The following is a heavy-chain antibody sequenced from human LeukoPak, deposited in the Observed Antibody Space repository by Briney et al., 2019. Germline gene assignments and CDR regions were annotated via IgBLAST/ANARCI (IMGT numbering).Heavy chain of an antibody. Sequence: GGSLRLSCAASGFTVSSNYMSWVRQAPGKGLEWVSVIYSGGSTYYADSVKGRFTISRDNSKNTLCLQMNSLRAEDTAVYYCARDPLTIFGGDYWGQGTLVTVSS. D-gene: IGHD3-3*01. J-gene: IGHJ4*02. CDR2: IYSGGST. CDR3: ARDPLTIFGGDY. CDR1: GFTVSSNY. V-gene: IGHV3-66*02.